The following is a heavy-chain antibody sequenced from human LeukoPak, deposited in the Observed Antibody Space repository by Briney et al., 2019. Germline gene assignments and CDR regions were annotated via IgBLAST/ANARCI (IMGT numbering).Heavy chain of an antibody. V-gene: IGHV4-34*01. Sequence: SETLSLTCAVSGGSFSGYYWSWIRQPPGKGLEWIGEISNSGSSNYNQALKSRVTISVDTSNNQFPLKLSPVTAADTAVYYGARGRAVVIEVVAPTNYYYMDVWGKGTTVTVSS. D-gene: IGHD3-22*01. J-gene: IGHJ6*03. CDR2: ISNSGSS. CDR3: ARGRAVVIEVVAPTNYYYMDV. CDR1: GGSFSGYY.